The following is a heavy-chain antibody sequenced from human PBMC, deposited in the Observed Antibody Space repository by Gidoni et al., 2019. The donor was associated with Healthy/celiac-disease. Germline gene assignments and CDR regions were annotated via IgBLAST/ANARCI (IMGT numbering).Heavy chain of an antibody. D-gene: IGHD1-26*01. CDR1: GGTFSSYA. Sequence: QVQLVQSGAEVKKPGSSVQVSCKASGGTFSSYAISGVRQAPGQGLEWMGGILPIFGTANYAQKFPGRVTITADESTSTAYMELSSLRSEDTAGYYWATDWGGSGSEEYWGQGTLVTVSS. V-gene: IGHV1-69*01. J-gene: IGHJ4*02. CDR2: ILPIFGTA. CDR3: ATDWGGSGSEEY.